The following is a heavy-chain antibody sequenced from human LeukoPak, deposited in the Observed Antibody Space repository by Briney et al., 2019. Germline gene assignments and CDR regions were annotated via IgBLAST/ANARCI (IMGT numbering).Heavy chain of an antibody. Sequence: SETLSLTCAVYGGSFSGYYWSWIRQPPGKGLEWIGEINHSGSTNYNPSLKSRVTISVDTSKNQFSLKLSSVTAADTAVYYCARSVPTDGLWFGELSSDYWGQGTLVTVSS. CDR3: ARSVPTDGLWFGELSSDY. D-gene: IGHD3-10*01. CDR2: INHSGST. CDR1: GGSFSGYY. J-gene: IGHJ4*02. V-gene: IGHV4-34*01.